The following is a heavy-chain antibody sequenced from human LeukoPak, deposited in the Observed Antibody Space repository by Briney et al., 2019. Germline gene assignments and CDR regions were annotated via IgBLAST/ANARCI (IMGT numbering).Heavy chain of an antibody. J-gene: IGHJ3*02. CDR2: INPSGGST. Sequence: ASVQVSCKASGGTFSRYAISWVRQAPGQGLEWMGLINPSGGSTSYAQKFQGRVTMTRDTSTSTVYTELSSLRSEDTAVYYCARGDDFDAFDIWGQGTMVTVSS. D-gene: IGHD2-21*02. CDR1: GGTFSRYA. CDR3: ARGDDFDAFDI. V-gene: IGHV1-46*01.